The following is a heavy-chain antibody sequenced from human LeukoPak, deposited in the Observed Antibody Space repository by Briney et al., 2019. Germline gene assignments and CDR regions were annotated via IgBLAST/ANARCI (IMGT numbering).Heavy chain of an antibody. CDR1: GGSISSSSYY. CDR3: ARITGSYYYYYMDV. CDR2: IYYSGST. J-gene: IGHJ6*03. V-gene: IGHV4-39*07. D-gene: IGHD3-10*01. Sequence: SETLSLTCTVSGGSISSSSYYWGWIRQPPGQGLEWIGSIYYSGSTYYNPSLKSRVTISVHTSKNQFSLKLSSVTAADTAVYYCARITGSYYYYYMDVWGKGTTVTVSS.